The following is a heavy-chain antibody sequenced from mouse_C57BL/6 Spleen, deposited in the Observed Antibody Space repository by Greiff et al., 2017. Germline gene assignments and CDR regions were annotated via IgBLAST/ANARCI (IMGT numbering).Heavy chain of an antibody. D-gene: IGHD5-1-1*01. CDR1: GYTFPSSW. CDR3: ANTPDKDYAIDY. Sequence: VQLQQPGAELVMPGASVKLSCKASGYTFPSSWMHWVKQRPGQGLEWIGEIDPSDSYTNYNQKFKGKSTLTIDKSSCTSYMQLSSLTSEDSAVYYCANTPDKDYAIDYWGQGTSGTVSS. J-gene: IGHJ4*01. V-gene: IGHV1-69*01. CDR2: IDPSDSYT.